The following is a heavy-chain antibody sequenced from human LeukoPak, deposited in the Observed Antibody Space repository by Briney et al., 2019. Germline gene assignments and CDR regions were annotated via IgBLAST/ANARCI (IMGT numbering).Heavy chain of an antibody. CDR2: ISYDGSNK. D-gene: IGHD2-2*01. J-gene: IGHJ4*02. V-gene: IGHV3-30-3*01. Sequence: PGGSLRLSCAASGFTFSSYAMHWVRQAPGKGLEWVAVISYDGSNKYYADSVKGRFTISRDNSKNTLYLQMNSLRAEDTAVYYCASSRLFYQLITPFDCWGQGTLVTVSS. CDR3: ASSRLFYQLITPFDC. CDR1: GFTFSSYA.